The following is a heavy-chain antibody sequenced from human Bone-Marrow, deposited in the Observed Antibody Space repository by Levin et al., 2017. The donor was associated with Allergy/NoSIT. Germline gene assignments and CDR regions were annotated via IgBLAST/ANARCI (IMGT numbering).Heavy chain of an antibody. V-gene: IGHV3-15*01. CDR2: IKPMVAAGGAT. CDR3: SWDNPEGSFQS. CDR1: GLSFSHPW. D-gene: IGHD1/OR15-1a*01. Sequence: GESLKISCAASGLSFSHPWMNWVRQTPGKGLEWVGRIKPMVAAGGATYYAAPVIGRFTLSRDDSKNILFLEMNSLKTEDTAVYYCSWDNPEGSFQSWGQGTLVTVSS. J-gene: IGHJ5*02.